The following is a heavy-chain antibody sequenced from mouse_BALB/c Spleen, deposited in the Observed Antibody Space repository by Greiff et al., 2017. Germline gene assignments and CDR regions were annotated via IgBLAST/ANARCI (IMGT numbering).Heavy chain of an antibody. V-gene: IGHV1S81*02. Sequence: QVQLKQPGAELVKPGASVKLSCKASGYTFTSYWMHWVKQRPGQGLEWIGEINPSNGRTNYNEKFKSKATLTVDKSSSTAYMQLSSLTSEDSAVYYCATYDGYPSFAYWGQGTLVTVSA. CDR2: INPSNGRT. J-gene: IGHJ3*01. CDR3: ATYDGYPSFAY. D-gene: IGHD2-3*01. CDR1: GYTFTSYW.